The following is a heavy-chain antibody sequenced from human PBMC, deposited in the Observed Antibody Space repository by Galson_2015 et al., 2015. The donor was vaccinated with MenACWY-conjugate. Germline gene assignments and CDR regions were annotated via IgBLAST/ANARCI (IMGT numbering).Heavy chain of an antibody. Sequence: SLRLSCAASGFTFSSYWMSWVRQAPGKGLEWVANIKQDGSEKYYVDSVKGRFTISRDNAKNSLYLQMNSLRAEDTAVYYCAREGPVVITGVRYYYYGMDVWGQGTTVTVPS. J-gene: IGHJ6*02. D-gene: IGHD3-22*01. V-gene: IGHV3-7*03. CDR2: IKQDGSEK. CDR3: AREGPVVITGVRYYYYGMDV. CDR1: GFTFSSYW.